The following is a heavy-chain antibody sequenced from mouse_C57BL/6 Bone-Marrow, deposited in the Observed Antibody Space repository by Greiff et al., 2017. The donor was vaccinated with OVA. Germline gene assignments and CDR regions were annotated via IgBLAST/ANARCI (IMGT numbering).Heavy chain of an antibody. Sequence: VHLVESGAELVRPGASVKLSCKASGYTFTDYYINWVKQRPGQGLEWIARIYPGSGNTYYNEKFKGKATLTAEKSSSTAYMQLSSLTSEDSAVYFCARGGFTTVVPFAYWGQGTLVTVSA. CDR3: ARGGFTTVVPFAY. J-gene: IGHJ3*01. CDR2: IYPGSGNT. V-gene: IGHV1-76*01. CDR1: GYTFTDYY. D-gene: IGHD1-1*01.